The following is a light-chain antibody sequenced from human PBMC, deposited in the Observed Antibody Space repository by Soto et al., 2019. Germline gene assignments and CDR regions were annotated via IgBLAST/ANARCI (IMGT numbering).Light chain of an antibody. CDR2: TVS. CDR3: QQYGSSSWT. V-gene: IGKV2-40*01. CDR1: HSLLDSDDGNTY. J-gene: IGKJ1*01. Sequence: DDVMTQLPLTLPVTPGEPASISCRSSHSLLDSDDGNTYLDWYLQKPGQSPQLLIYTVSYRASGVPDRFSGSGSGTDFTLTISRLEPEEFAVYYCQQYGSSSWTFGQGTKVDTK.